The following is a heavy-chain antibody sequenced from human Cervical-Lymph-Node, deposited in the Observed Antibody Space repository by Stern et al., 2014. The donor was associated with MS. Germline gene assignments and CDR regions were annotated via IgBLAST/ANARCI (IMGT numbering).Heavy chain of an antibody. CDR1: GFTFSTYA. CDR2: ISYDGSNK. Sequence: QDQLVQSGGGVVQPGRSLRLSCAASGFTFSTYAIHWVRQAPGKGLEWVAVISYDGSNKEYADSVKGRFTISRDNSKNTVYVEMNSLRGDDTAVYYCARSSGFSAYPLDSWGQGTLVTVSS. CDR3: ARSSGFSAYPLDS. J-gene: IGHJ4*02. V-gene: IGHV3-30*04. D-gene: IGHD5-12*01.